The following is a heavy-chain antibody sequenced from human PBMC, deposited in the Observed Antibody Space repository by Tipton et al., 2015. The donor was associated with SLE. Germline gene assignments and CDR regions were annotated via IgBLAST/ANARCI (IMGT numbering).Heavy chain of an antibody. CDR1: GFSFSSYE. CDR3: ARDWVYSSGVDY. D-gene: IGHD3-10*01. J-gene: IGHJ4*02. Sequence: GSLRLSCAASGFSFSSYEMNWVRQAPGKGLEWVSYITSSGSAKYYADSVKGRFTISRDNAKNSLYLQMNSLRAEDTAVYYCARDWVYSSGVDYWGQGTLVTVSS. V-gene: IGHV3-48*03. CDR2: ITSSGSAK.